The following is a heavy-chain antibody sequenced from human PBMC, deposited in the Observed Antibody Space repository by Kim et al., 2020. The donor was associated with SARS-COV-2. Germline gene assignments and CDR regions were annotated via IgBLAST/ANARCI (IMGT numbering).Heavy chain of an antibody. V-gene: IGHV3-74*01. J-gene: IGHJ4*02. D-gene: IGHD6-19*01. Sequence: TDSEKRRLTITRDNDKNTLYLQMKSVRVEDTGVYYCERRAYSSGWGYFDHWGQGTLVTVSS. CDR3: ERRAYSSGWGYFDH.